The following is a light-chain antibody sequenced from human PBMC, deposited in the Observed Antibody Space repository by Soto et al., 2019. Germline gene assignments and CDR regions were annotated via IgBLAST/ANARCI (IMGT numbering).Light chain of an antibody. CDR2: GAS. V-gene: IGKV3-20*01. Sequence: EVVLTQSPGTLSLSPGERATRSSRASQSVSSSYLAWYQQKPGQVRRLLVYGASSRATGIPDRFSGSGSGTDFTLTISRLEPEDFAVYYCQQYGSSPSITFGQGTRLEIK. CDR3: QQYGSSPSIT. J-gene: IGKJ5*01. CDR1: QSVSSSY.